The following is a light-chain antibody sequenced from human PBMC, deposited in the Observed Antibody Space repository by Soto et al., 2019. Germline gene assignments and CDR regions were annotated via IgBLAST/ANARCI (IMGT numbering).Light chain of an antibody. Sequence: DIQMTQSPSSMSASVGDRVTITCRASQSISAYLNWYQQKPGKAPKLLIYAASSLQSGVPSRFSGSGSGTDFPLTIRSLQPEDFATYYCHESYSTPSVTFGPGTKVDIK. CDR2: AAS. CDR1: QSISAY. V-gene: IGKV1-39*01. CDR3: HESYSTPSVT. J-gene: IGKJ3*01.